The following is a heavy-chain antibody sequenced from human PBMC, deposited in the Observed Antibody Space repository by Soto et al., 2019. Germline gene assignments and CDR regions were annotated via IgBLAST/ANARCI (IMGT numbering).Heavy chain of an antibody. V-gene: IGHV1-8*01. J-gene: IGHJ6*03. CDR2: MNPNSGNT. D-gene: IGHD4-4*01. Sequence: VSVKVSCKASGYAFTSYDINWVRQATGQGLEWMGWMNPNSGNTGYAQKFQGRVTMTRNTSISTAYMELSSLRSEDTAVYYCARGTVTTPRYYYYYMDVWGKGTTVTVSS. CDR3: ARGTVTTPRYYYYYMDV. CDR1: GYAFTSYD.